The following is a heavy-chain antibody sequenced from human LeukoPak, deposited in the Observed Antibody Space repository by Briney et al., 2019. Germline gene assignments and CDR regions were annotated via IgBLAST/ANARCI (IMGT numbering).Heavy chain of an antibody. J-gene: IGHJ4*02. CDR1: GGSISSYY. V-gene: IGHV4-4*07. Sequence: PSETLSLTCTVSGGSISSYYWSWIRQPAGKGLEWIGRIYTSGSTNYNPSLKSRVTMSVDTSKNQFSLKLSSVTAADTAVYYCARVRDGEYDILTEVDYWGQGTLVTVSS. CDR3: ARVRDGEYDILTEVDY. D-gene: IGHD3-9*01. CDR2: IYTSGST.